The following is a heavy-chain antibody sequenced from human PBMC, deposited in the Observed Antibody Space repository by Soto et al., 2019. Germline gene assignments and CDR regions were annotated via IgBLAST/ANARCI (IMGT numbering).Heavy chain of an antibody. CDR3: ARANSGSWYSHYYYYMDV. Sequence: QVQLQESGPGLVKPSETLSLTCTVSGGSISSYYWSWIRQPPGKGLEWIGYIYYSGSTNYNPSLKSRVTISVDPSKNQFSLKLSSVTAADTAVYYCARANSGSWYSHYYYYMDVWGKGTTVTVSS. CDR1: GGSISSYY. V-gene: IGHV4-59*01. J-gene: IGHJ6*03. D-gene: IGHD6-13*01. CDR2: IYYSGST.